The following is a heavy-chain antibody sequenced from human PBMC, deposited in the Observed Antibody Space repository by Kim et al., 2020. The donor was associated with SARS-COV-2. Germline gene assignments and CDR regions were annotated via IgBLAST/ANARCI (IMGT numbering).Heavy chain of an antibody. V-gene: IGHV3-64*01. D-gene: IGHD3-10*01. Sequence: YANSVQGRFTSSRDNSKNTLYLQMGSLRAEDMVVYYCARSEWFGELLPDYWCQGTLVTVSS. CDR3: ARSEWFGELLPDY. J-gene: IGHJ4*02.